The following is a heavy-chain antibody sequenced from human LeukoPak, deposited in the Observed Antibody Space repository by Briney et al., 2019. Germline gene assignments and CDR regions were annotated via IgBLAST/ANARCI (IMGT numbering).Heavy chain of an antibody. CDR3: ARDWIRGVVPKGFDS. Sequence: GGSLRLSCAASGFTFSTYARHWVRQAPGKGLEWVAVISYGGSNKYYAYPVRGRFTISRDNSKNTLYLQMNSLRAEDTAVYYCARDWIRGVVPKGFDSWGQGTLVTVSS. D-gene: IGHD2-2*03. V-gene: IGHV3-30-3*01. CDR1: GFTFSTYA. CDR2: ISYGGSNK. J-gene: IGHJ4*02.